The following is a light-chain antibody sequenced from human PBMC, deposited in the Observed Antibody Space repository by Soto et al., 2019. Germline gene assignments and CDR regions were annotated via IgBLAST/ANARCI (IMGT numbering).Light chain of an antibody. CDR3: QQLNNYPLT. V-gene: IGKV1-9*01. CDR1: QSVSNY. J-gene: IGKJ4*01. CDR2: AAS. Sequence: DIQMTQSPSSLSASVGDRVTITCRASQSVSNYLNWYQQKPGKAPRLLIYAASTLQSGVPSRFSGSGSDTEFTLTISSLQPEDFATYYCQQLNNYPLTFGGGTKVDSK.